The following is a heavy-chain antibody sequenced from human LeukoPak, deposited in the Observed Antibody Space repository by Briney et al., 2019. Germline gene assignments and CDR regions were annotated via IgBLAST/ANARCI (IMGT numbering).Heavy chain of an antibody. CDR2: TRNKANSYIT. Sequence: GGSLRLSCAASGFTFSDHFLDWVRQAPGKGLEWVGSTRNKANSYITEYAASVKGRFTISRDDSKNSLYLQMSSLKTDDTAMYYCASIRGTFGYWGQGTLVTVSS. D-gene: IGHD1-26*01. CDR3: ASIRGTFGY. V-gene: IGHV3-72*01. CDR1: GFTFSDHF. J-gene: IGHJ4*02.